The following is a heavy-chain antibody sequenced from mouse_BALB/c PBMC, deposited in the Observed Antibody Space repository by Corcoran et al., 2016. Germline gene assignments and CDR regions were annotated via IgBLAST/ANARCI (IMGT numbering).Heavy chain of an antibody. J-gene: IGHJ4*01. Sequence: QVTLKESGPGILQPSQTLSLTCSFSGFSLSTSGMGVVWIRQPSGSGLEWLADIWWDYNKYFNSFMKSRLTISKDNTSYQVFIKFTSVDTLYSATYYCARRCYYYGSAYAAVDYWGQGTSVTVSS. D-gene: IGHD1-1*01. CDR2: IWWDYNK. CDR3: ARRCYYYGSAYAAVDY. CDR1: GFSLSTSGMG. V-gene: IGHV8-11*01.